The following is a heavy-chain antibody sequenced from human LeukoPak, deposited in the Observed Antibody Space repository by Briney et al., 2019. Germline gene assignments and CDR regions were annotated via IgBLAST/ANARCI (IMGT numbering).Heavy chain of an antibody. V-gene: IGHV3-30*02. CDR3: AKDRRTEVLRFLEWLFI. J-gene: IGHJ4*02. CDR1: GFTFSSYG. Sequence: GGSLRLSCAASGFTFSSYGMHWVRRAPGKGLECVAFIRYDGSNKYYADSVKGRFTISRDNSKNTLYLQMNSLRAEDTAVYYCAKDRRTEVLRFLEWLFIWGQGTLVTVSS. D-gene: IGHD3-3*01. CDR2: IRYDGSNK.